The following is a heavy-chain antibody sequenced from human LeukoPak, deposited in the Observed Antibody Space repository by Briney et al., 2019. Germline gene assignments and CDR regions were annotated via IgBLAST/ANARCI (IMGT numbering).Heavy chain of an antibody. D-gene: IGHD5-12*01. CDR2: ISGSGGST. V-gene: IGHV3-23*01. Sequence: GGSLRLSCAASGFTFSSYAMSWVRQAPGKGLEWVSAISGSGGSTYYADSVKGRFTISRDNSKNTLYLQMNSLRAEDTAVYYCAEDVGYSGYDGRDYWGQGTLVTVSS. J-gene: IGHJ4*02. CDR3: AEDVGYSGYDGRDY. CDR1: GFTFSSYA.